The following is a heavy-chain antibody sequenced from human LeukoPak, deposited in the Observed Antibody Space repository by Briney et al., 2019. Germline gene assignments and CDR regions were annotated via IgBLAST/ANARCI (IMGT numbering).Heavy chain of an antibody. V-gene: IGHV4-30-4*07. CDR1: GGSIRSSGYS. CDR3: ARDKTGIFDY. D-gene: IGHD7-27*01. CDR2: IFSSGST. Sequence: SETLSLTCAVSGGSIRSSGYSWSWIRQPAGKGLEWIGYIFSSGSTYSNPSLKSQITISIDTSKNQFSLKLNSVTAADTAVYYCARDKTGIFDYWGRGTLVTVSS. J-gene: IGHJ4*02.